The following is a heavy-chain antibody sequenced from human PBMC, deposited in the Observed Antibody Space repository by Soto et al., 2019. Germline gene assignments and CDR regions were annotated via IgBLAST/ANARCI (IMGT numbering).Heavy chain of an antibody. Sequence: QVQLVPSGAELKKPGASVKVSCKASGYTFTGDYMHWVRQAPGQGLECMGWINPNRGWTNYAQKFQGRATMTRETSINTAYMEVSRLRSDDTAVYYWATSSSWPVVCQSHWGPGTLVTVSS. J-gene: IGHJ4*02. V-gene: IGHV1-2*02. CDR2: INPNRGWT. CDR1: GYTFTGDY. CDR3: ATSSSWPVVCQSH. D-gene: IGHD6-13*01.